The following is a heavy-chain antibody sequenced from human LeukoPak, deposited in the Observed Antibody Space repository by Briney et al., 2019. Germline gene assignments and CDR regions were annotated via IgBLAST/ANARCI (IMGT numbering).Heavy chain of an antibody. CDR2: FDPEDGET. CDR1: GYTLTELS. V-gene: IGHV1-24*01. CDR3: ATEFGHYYGSGRWAHGDY. D-gene: IGHD3-10*01. J-gene: IGHJ4*02. Sequence: GASVNVSCKVSGYTLTELSMHWVRQAPGKGLEWMGGFDPEDGETIYAQKFQGRVTMTEDTSTDTAYMELSSLRSEDTAVYYCATEFGHYYGSGRWAHGDYWGQGTLVTVSS.